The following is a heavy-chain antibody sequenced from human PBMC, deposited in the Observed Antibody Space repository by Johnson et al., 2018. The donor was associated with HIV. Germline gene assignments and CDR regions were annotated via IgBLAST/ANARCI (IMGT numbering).Heavy chain of an antibody. CDR3: ARVGISDYDLAAFDI. J-gene: IGHJ3*02. CDR1: GFTFSSYG. D-gene: IGHD3-3*01. Sequence: QVLLVESGGGVVQPGRSLRLSCAASGFTFSSYGMHWVRQAPGKGLEWVAVIWYDGIKKYYADSVKGRFTISGDSSKNTVFLQMNSLRVEDTAVYFCARVGISDYDLAAFDIWGQGTMVTVSS. V-gene: IGHV3-30*19. CDR2: IWYDGIKK.